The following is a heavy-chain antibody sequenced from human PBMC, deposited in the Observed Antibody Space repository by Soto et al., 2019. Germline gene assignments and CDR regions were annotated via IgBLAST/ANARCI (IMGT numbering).Heavy chain of an antibody. CDR1: GYTFTSYG. CDR2: ISAYNGNT. J-gene: IGHJ5*02. Sequence: QVQLVQSGAEVKKPGASVKVSCKASGYTFTSYGISWVRQAPGQGLEWMGWISAYNGNTNYAQKLQGRVTMTTDTSTSTAYMELRSLRFDDTAVYYCARTWRIAVAGTNHCLDPWGQGTLVTVSS. V-gene: IGHV1-18*04. CDR3: ARTWRIAVAGTNHCLDP. D-gene: IGHD6-19*01.